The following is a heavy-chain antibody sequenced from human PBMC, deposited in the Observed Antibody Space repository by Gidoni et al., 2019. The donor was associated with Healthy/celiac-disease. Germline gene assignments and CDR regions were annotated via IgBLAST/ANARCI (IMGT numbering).Heavy chain of an antibody. CDR2: INGDGSST. CDR3: AYGRSFDY. J-gene: IGHJ4*02. CDR1: GLTFSSYW. D-gene: IGHD4-17*01. Sequence: EVQLVESGGGLAQPGGSLRLSCAASGLTFSSYWMHWVRQVPGKGLVWVSRINGDGSSTTYADSVKGRFTISRDNAKYTLYLQMNSLRTEDTAVYYCAYGRSFDYWGQGTLVTVSS. V-gene: IGHV3-74*01.